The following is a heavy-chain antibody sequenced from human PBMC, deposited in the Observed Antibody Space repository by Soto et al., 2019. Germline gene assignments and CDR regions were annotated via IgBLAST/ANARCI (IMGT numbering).Heavy chain of an antibody. CDR3: ATGSAHYYDSSGYYYKQRAFDI. D-gene: IGHD3-22*01. V-gene: IGHV1-18*01. Sequence: GASVKVSCKASGYTFTSYGISWVRQAPGQGLEWMGWISAYNGNTNYAQKLQGRVTMTTDTSTNTAYMELSSLRSEDTAVYYCATGSAHYYDSSGYYYKQRAFDIWGQGTMVTVSS. J-gene: IGHJ3*02. CDR2: ISAYNGNT. CDR1: GYTFTSYG.